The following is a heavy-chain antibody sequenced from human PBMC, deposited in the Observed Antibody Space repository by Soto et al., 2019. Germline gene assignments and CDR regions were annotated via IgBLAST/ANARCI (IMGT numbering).Heavy chain of an antibody. CDR2: MNPNSGNT. CDR3: AREKTSYGMDV. CDR1: GYTFTSYD. Sequence: ASVKVSCTASGYTFTSYDINWVRQATGQGLEWMGWMNPNSGNTDYAQKFQGRVTMTRNTSISTAYMELSSLRSEDTAVYYCAREKTSYGMDVWGQGTTVTVSS. V-gene: IGHV1-8*01. J-gene: IGHJ6*02.